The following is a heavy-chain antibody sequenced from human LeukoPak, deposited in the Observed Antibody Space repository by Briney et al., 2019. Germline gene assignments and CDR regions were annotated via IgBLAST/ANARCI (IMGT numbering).Heavy chain of an antibody. J-gene: IGHJ4*02. CDR3: ARVGYDSSGRFDY. CDR2: ISSSGSII. D-gene: IGHD3-22*01. V-gene: IGHV3-11*04. CDR1: GFTFSDYY. Sequence: GGSLRLSCAASGFTFSDYYMTWIRQAPGKGLDWVSYISSSGSIIYYADSVKGRFIISRDNAKNSLYLQMNSLRAEDTAVYFCARVGYDSSGRFDYWGQGTLVTVSS.